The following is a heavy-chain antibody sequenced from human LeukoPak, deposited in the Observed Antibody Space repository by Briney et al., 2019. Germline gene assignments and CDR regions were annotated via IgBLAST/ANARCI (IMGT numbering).Heavy chain of an antibody. CDR2: ISSSSSYI. Sequence: GGSLRLSCAASGFTFSSYSMNWVRQAPGKGVEWVSSISSSSSYIYYADSVKGRFTISRDNAKNSLYLQMNSLRAEDTAVYYCGSSQYYYYYMDVWGKGTTVTVSS. CDR3: GSSQYYYYYMDV. J-gene: IGHJ6*03. V-gene: IGHV3-21*01. D-gene: IGHD2-15*01. CDR1: GFTFSSYS.